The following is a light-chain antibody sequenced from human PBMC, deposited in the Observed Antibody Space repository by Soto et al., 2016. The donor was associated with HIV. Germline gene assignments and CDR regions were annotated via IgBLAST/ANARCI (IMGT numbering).Light chain of an antibody. CDR1: QTVSIY. CDR2: DAS. CDR3: QQSSRTPRT. Sequence: DIQMTQSPSSLSASVGDRVTIPCRASQTVSIYLNWYQQIPGKAPKLLIYDASNLESGVPSRFSGSGSGTDFTLTISSLQPEDFGTYYCQQSSRTPRTFGQGTKVEI. J-gene: IGKJ1*01. V-gene: IGKV1-39*01.